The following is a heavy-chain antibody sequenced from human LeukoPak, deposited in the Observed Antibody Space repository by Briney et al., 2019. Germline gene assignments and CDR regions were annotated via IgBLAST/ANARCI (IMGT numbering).Heavy chain of an antibody. Sequence: SETLSRTYIDSDGAVRDYYVSWVRQRPGKELEWIGYIYSSGSTNFNPSLKSRVTISVDTSKNHFSLNLSSVTAADTAVYYCARWGSIAAARFDYWGQGTLVTVSS. CDR1: DGAVRDYY. D-gene: IGHD6-13*01. V-gene: IGHV4-59*02. J-gene: IGHJ4*02. CDR3: ARWGSIAAARFDY. CDR2: IYSSGST.